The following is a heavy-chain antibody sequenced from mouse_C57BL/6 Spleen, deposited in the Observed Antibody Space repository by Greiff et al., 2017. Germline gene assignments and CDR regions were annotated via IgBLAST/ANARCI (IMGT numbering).Heavy chain of an antibody. CDR1: GYTFTDYN. J-gene: IGHJ1*03. D-gene: IGHD1-1*01. V-gene: IGHV1-18*01. Sequence: EVQLQQSGPELVKPGASVKIPCKASGYTFTDYNMDWVKQSHGKSLEWIGDINPNNGGTIYNQKFKGKATLTVDKSSSTAYMELRSLTSEDTAVYYCARPYYYGSRDWYFDVWGTGTTVTVSS. CDR3: ARPYYYGSRDWYFDV. CDR2: INPNNGGT.